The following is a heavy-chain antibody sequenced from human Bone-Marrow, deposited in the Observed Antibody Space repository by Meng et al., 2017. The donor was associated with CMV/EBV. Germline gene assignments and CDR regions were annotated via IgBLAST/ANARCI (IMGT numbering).Heavy chain of an antibody. Sequence: SETLSLTCTVSGGSISSNTYYWGWIRQPPGKGLEWIGSVSYTGSTYYNPSLKSRVTISIDTSKNQFSLKLSSVTAADTAVYYCAGGYYPYYGMDVWGQGTTVTVSS. CDR1: GGSISSNTYY. D-gene: IGHD3-22*01. CDR2: VSYTGST. CDR3: AGGYYPYYGMDV. J-gene: IGHJ6*02. V-gene: IGHV4-39*07.